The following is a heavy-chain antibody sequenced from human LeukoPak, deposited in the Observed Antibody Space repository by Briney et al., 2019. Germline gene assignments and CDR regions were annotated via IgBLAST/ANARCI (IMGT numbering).Heavy chain of an antibody. Sequence: SQTLSLTCAVSGGSISSSSYYWGWIRQPPGKGLEWIGSIYYSGSTYYNPSLKSRVTISVDTSKNQFSLKLSSVTAADTAVYYCADMDVGIAAAGWGQGTLVTVSS. CDR2: IYYSGST. CDR1: GGSISSSSYY. V-gene: IGHV4-39*01. CDR3: ADMDVGIAAAG. J-gene: IGHJ4*02. D-gene: IGHD6-13*01.